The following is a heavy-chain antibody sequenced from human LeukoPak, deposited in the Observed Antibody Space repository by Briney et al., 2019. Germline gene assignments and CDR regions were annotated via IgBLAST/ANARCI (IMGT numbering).Heavy chain of an antibody. J-gene: IGHJ4*02. CDR1: GFTFSSYG. CDR3: ALSSSWYGGFFDY. CDR2: ISYDGSNK. D-gene: IGHD6-13*01. V-gene: IGHV3-30*03. Sequence: GGSLRLSCAASGFTFSSYGMHSVRQAPGKGLEWVAVISYDGSNKYYADSVKGRFTISRDNSKNTLYLQMNSLRAEDTAVYYCALSSSWYGGFFDYWGQGTLVTVSS.